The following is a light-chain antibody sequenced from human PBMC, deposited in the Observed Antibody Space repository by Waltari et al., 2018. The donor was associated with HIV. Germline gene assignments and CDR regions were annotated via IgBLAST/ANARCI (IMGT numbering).Light chain of an antibody. J-gene: IGLJ2*01. Sequence: QSVLTQPASMSGSPGQSLTLSCTGTTNDIGSYNYVSCYQQSPDKAPKLIIYEFSNRPPGVSSRFSGSKSGNTASLTISGLQAEDEAYYHCSSYSRGALLFGGGTKVTVL. V-gene: IGLV2-14*01. CDR1: TNDIGSYNY. CDR2: EFS. CDR3: SSYSRGALL.